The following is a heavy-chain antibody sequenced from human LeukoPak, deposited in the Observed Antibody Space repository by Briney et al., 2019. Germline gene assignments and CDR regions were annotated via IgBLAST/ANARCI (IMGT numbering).Heavy chain of an antibody. CDR2: INPNSGGT. Sequence: ASVKVSCKASGYTFTGYYMHWVRQAPGQGLEWMGWINPNSGGTNYAQKFQGRVTMTRDTFISTAYMELSRLRSDDTAVYYCARADAYYYDSSGPLTYFDYWGQGTLVTVSS. D-gene: IGHD3-22*01. CDR3: ARADAYYYDSSGPLTYFDY. J-gene: IGHJ4*02. V-gene: IGHV1-2*02. CDR1: GYTFTGYY.